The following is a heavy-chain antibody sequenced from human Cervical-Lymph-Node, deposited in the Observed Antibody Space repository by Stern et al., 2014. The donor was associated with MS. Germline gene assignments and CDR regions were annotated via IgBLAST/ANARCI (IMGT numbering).Heavy chain of an antibody. Sequence: QLGESGGGLVKSGGSLKISCAASGFTFSNAWVTWVRQAPGKGLGWVGRIKRNIDGGTTECAVPVTGRFTISRDDSISTLYLQMTGLKTEDTAIYYCTTNYGQPYWGQGTLVTVSS. CDR1: GFTFSNAW. CDR2: IKRNIDGGTT. CDR3: TTNYGQPY. J-gene: IGHJ4*02. V-gene: IGHV3-15*01. D-gene: IGHD3-10*01.